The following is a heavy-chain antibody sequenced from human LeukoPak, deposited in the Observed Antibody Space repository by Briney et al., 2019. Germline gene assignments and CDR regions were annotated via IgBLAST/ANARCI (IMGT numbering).Heavy chain of an antibody. CDR1: GGTFSSYA. Sequence: GSSVKVSCKASGGTFSSYAISWVRQAPGQGLEWMGGIIPIFGTANYAQKFQGRVTITADESTSTAYMELSSLRSEDTAVYYCARSMDIVVVPAAAFDPWGQGTLVTVSS. D-gene: IGHD2-2*03. V-gene: IGHV1-69*01. CDR3: ARSMDIVVVPAAAFDP. CDR2: IIPIFGTA. J-gene: IGHJ5*02.